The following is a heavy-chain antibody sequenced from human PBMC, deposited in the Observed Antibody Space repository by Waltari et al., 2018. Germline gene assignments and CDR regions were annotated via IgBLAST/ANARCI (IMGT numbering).Heavy chain of an antibody. CDR3: ARDLGTGGWGLFDY. J-gene: IGHJ4*02. D-gene: IGHD6-19*01. Sequence: EVQLEESGGGLVQPGGSLRLSCAASGFSVSNNYMSWVRQAPGKGLEWVSVSYMGGRTYYADSVKGRFTISRDSSKNTLYLQMNNLRAEDTAVYYCARDLGTGGWGLFDYWGQGILVTVSS. CDR2: SYMGGRT. V-gene: IGHV3-66*02. CDR1: GFSVSNNY.